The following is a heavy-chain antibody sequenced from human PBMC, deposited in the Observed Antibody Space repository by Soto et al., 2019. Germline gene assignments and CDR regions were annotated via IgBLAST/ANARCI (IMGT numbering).Heavy chain of an antibody. J-gene: IGHJ4*02. D-gene: IGHD3-10*01. CDR3: ARGVTMVRGVIVEYFDY. V-gene: IGHV3-33*01. CDR2: IWYDGSNK. CDR1: GFTFSSYG. Sequence: QVQLVESGGGVVQPGRSLRLSCAASGFTFSSYGMHWVRQAPGKGLEWVAVIWYDGSNKYYADSVKGRFTISRDNSKNTLYVQMNSLRAEDTAVYYCARGVTMVRGVIVEYFDYWGQGTLVTGSS.